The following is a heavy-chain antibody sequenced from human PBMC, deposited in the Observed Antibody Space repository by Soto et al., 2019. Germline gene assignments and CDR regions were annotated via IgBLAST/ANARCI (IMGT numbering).Heavy chain of an antibody. Sequence: GGSLRLSCSASGFTFSSYAMHWVRQAPGKGLEYVSAISSNGGSTYYADSVKGRFTISRDNSKNTLYLQMSSLRAEDTAVYYCVKDKTRNWGRGGAFDIWGQGTRVTVSS. CDR1: GFTFSSYA. J-gene: IGHJ3*02. D-gene: IGHD7-27*01. V-gene: IGHV3-64D*09. CDR3: VKDKTRNWGRGGAFDI. CDR2: ISSNGGST.